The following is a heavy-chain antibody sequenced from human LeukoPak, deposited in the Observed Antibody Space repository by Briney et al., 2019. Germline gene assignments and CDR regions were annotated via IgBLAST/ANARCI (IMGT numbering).Heavy chain of an antibody. D-gene: IGHD2-15*01. V-gene: IGHV3-74*01. CDR2: INSDGSST. CDR1: GFTFSSYW. Sequence: GGSLRLSCAASGFTFSSYWMHWVRQAPGKGLVWVSRINSDGSSTSYADSVKGRFTISRDNAKNTLYLQMNSLRAEDTAVYYCARAGAFLGYCSGGSCQPVWAFDIWGQGTMVTVSS. CDR3: ARAGAFLGYCSGGSCQPVWAFDI. J-gene: IGHJ3*02.